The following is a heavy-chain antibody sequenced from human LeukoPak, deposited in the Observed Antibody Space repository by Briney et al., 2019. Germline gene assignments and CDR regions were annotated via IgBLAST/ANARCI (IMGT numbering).Heavy chain of an antibody. D-gene: IGHD3-16*01. CDR3: ARVNDYVWGGNWFDP. CDR2: INHSGST. J-gene: IGHJ5*02. CDR1: GGSFSGYY. V-gene: IGHV4-34*01. Sequence: SETLSLTCAVYGGSFSGYYWSWIRQPPGKGLEWIGEINHSGSTNYNPSLKSRVTISVDTSKNQFSLKLSSVSAADTAVYYCARVNDYVWGGNWFDPWGQGTLVTVSS.